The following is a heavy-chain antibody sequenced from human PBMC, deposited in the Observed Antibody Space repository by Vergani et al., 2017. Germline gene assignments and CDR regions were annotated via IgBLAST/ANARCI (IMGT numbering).Heavy chain of an antibody. J-gene: IGHJ6*02. V-gene: IGHV3-33*01. CDR2: IWYDGSNK. CDR3: AREAGIVVVVPAAEPDYYYYGMDV. Sequence: QVQLVESGGGVVQPGRSLRLSCAASGFTFSSYGMHWVRQAPGKGLEWVAVIWYDGSNKYYADSVKGRFTISRDNSKNTLYLQMNSLRAEDTAVYYCAREAGIVVVVPAAEPDYYYYGMDVWGQGP. CDR1: GFTFSSYG. D-gene: IGHD2-2*01.